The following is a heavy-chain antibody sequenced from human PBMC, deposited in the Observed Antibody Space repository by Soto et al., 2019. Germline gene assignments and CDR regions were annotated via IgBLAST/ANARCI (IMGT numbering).Heavy chain of an antibody. J-gene: IGHJ4*02. D-gene: IGHD6-13*01. Sequence: VQLVESGGGLVQPGGSLRLSCAASGFTFSSYSMNWVRQAPGKGLEWVSYISSSSSPIYYADSVKGRFTISRDNAKNSLYLQMNSLRDEDTAVYYCARGGGSVYSSSWYWYYWGQGTLFTVSS. V-gene: IGHV3-48*02. CDR3: ARGGGSVYSSSWYWYY. CDR1: GFTFSSYS. CDR2: ISSSSSPI.